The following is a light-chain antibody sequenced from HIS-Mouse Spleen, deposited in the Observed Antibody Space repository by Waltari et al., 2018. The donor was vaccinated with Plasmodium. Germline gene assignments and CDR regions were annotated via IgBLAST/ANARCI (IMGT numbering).Light chain of an antibody. J-gene: IGKJ3*01. CDR3: QQYNNWSFT. CDR2: GAS. Sequence: EIVMTQSPATLSVSPGERATLSCRASQSVSSNLAWYQQTPGQAPRLLIYGASTRAAGIPARISGSGAGTEVTLTISSLQSEEFAVYYCQQYNNWSFTFGPGTKVDIK. CDR1: QSVSSN. V-gene: IGKV3-15*01.